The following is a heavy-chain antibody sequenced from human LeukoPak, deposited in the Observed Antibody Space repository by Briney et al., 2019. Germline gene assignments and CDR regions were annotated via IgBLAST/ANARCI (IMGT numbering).Heavy chain of an antibody. CDR3: AGVFDTAMVTGAFDI. Sequence: GSSVKVSCKASGGTFSSYAISWVRQAPGQGLELMGGIIPIFCTANYAQKLQGRVTITADKSTSTAYMELSSLRSEDTAVYYCAGVFDTAMVTGAFDIWGQGTMVTVSS. D-gene: IGHD5-18*01. V-gene: IGHV1-69*06. CDR2: IIPIFCTA. J-gene: IGHJ3*02. CDR1: GGTFSSYA.